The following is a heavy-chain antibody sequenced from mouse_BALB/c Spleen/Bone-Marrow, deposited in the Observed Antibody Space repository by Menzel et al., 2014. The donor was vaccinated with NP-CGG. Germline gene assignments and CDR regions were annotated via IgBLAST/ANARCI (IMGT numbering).Heavy chain of an antibody. CDR3: ARHAYYDQTEVSFVY. CDR1: GFSFNSYG. J-gene: IGHJ3*01. V-gene: IGHV5-9-2*01. D-gene: IGHD2-4*01. CDR2: ISGGGSYT. Sequence: EVMLVESGGGLLKSGGSLKLSCAASGFSFNSYGMSWVRQTPEKRLEWVATISGGGSYTFYPDSVKGRFTISRDNAKNNLYLQLSSLRSEDTALYYCARHAYYDQTEVSFVYWGQGTLVTVSA.